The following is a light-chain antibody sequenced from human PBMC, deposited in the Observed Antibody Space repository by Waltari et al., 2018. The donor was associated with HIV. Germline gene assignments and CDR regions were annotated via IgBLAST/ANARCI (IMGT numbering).Light chain of an antibody. Sequence: DIQMTQSPSSLSASVGDRVTITCRASQSISNYLNWYQQKPGKAPKLLIYAASSLQSGFPSRVSGNGSGTDFTLTISSLQPEDFATYYCQQSYSTPRATFGQGTKLEIK. V-gene: IGKV1-39*01. CDR1: QSISNY. CDR3: QQSYSTPRAT. CDR2: AAS. J-gene: IGKJ2*01.